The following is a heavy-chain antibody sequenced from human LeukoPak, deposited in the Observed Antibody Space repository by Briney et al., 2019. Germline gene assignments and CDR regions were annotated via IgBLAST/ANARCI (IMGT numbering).Heavy chain of an antibody. CDR2: IRADGQVT. J-gene: IGHJ4*02. CDR3: ARDPYNTTLYLLAH. CDR1: GFAFGTYA. V-gene: IGHV3-23*01. D-gene: IGHD2/OR15-2a*01. Sequence: PGGSLRLSCAGSGFAFGTYAMSWVRQAPGMGLEWVSSIRADGQVTNYADSVAGRFPVSRDNSKSTLYLQLNSLRAQDCATYYCARDPYNTTLYLLAHLGQGTLGNVPS.